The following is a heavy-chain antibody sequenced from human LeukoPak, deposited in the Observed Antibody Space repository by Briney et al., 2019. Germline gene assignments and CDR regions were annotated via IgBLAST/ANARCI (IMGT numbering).Heavy chain of an antibody. CDR3: ATDPVYRSSGRSWGFFDY. Sequence: ASVKDSCKISEYSLSDLSIHWVREAPGEGLEWMGGFDSENNKMVYSQKFQGRVTMTEYTSADTAYMELTSLRSEDTAVYFCATDPVYRSSGRSWGFFDYWRQGTLVIVSS. CDR1: EYSLSDLS. V-gene: IGHV1-24*01. D-gene: IGHD6-19*01. CDR2: FDSENNKM. J-gene: IGHJ4*02.